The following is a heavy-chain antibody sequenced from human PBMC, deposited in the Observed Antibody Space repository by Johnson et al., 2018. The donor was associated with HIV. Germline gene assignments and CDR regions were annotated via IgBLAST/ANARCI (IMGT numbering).Heavy chain of an antibody. Sequence: QVQLVESGGGVVQPGRSLRLSCAASGFTFSSYAMHWVRQAPGKGLEWVAVISYVGSNKYYADSVKGRSTISRDNSKNTLYLQMNSLRAEDTAVYYCASIVVVPAAQDNDAFDIWGQGTMVTVSS. CDR3: ASIVVVPAAQDNDAFDI. D-gene: IGHD2-2*01. J-gene: IGHJ3*02. CDR1: GFTFSSYA. CDR2: ISYVGSNK. V-gene: IGHV3-30-3*01.